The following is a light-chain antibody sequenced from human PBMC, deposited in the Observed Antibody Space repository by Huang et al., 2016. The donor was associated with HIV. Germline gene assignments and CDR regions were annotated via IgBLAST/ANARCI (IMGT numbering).Light chain of an antibody. CDR1: QDISTY. J-gene: IGKJ1*01. Sequence: DIQMTQSPSSLSASVGDRVTITCQASQDISTYLNWYQQKPGNVPKVLIYAASNLETGVPSRFSGSGSGTDFTFTISSLQPGDIATYYCQQYDNLPWT. V-gene: IGKV1-33*01. CDR3: QQYDNLPWT. CDR2: AAS.